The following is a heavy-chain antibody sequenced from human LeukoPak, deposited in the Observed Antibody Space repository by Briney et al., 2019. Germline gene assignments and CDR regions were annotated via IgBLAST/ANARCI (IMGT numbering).Heavy chain of an antibody. D-gene: IGHD6-13*01. CDR3: AKEDNLAADRAPFDY. J-gene: IGHJ4*02. V-gene: IGHV3-23*01. Sequence: GGALRLSCVASGCTFSNYVMTWVRPARGEGLEWVSGISGSAASKYYADSLWGRFNIARENSKKTLYLQMNSLRAEDTALYYCAKEDNLAADRAPFDYWGQGALVTVSS. CDR1: GCTFSNYV. CDR2: ISGSAASK.